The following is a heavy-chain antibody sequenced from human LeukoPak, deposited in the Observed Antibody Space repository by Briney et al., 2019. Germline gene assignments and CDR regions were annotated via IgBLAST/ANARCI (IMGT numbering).Heavy chain of an antibody. CDR1: GYTFTGYY. J-gene: IGHJ6*03. CDR2: INPNSGDT. Sequence: ASVKVSCKASGYTFTGYYMHWVRQAPGQGLEWMGWINPNSGDTNYAQKFQGRVTMTRDTSISTAYMELSSLRSDDTAVYYCARGLYYYYYYMDVWGKGTTVTVSS. V-gene: IGHV1-2*02. CDR3: ARGLYYYYYYMDV.